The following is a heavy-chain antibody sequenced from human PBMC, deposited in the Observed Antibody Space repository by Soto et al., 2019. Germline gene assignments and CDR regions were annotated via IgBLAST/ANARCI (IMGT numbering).Heavy chain of an antibody. D-gene: IGHD6-19*01. CDR1: GDSVSSNSAA. CDR3: ARERRYSSGWYGKLTLPPYYFDY. CDR2: TYYRSKWYN. V-gene: IGHV6-1*01. J-gene: IGHJ4*02. Sequence: SPTLSLTCAISGDSVSSNSAAWNWIRQSPSRGLEWLGRTYYRSKWYNDYAVSVKSRITINPDTSKNQFSLQLNSVTPEDTAVYYCARERRYSSGWYGKLTLPPYYFDYWGQGTLVTVSS.